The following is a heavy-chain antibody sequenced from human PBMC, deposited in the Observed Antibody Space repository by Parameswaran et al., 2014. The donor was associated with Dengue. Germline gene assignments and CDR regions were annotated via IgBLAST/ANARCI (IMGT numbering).Heavy chain of an antibody. J-gene: IGHJ3*02. CDR3: AKTTIFGVVTGDAFDI. CDR2: IYPGDSDT. Sequence: VRQMPGKGLEWMGIIYPGDSDTRYSPSFQGQVTISADKSISTAYLQWSSLKASDTAMYYCAKTTIFGVVTGDAFDIWGQGTMVTVSS. D-gene: IGHD3-3*01. V-gene: IGHV5-51*01.